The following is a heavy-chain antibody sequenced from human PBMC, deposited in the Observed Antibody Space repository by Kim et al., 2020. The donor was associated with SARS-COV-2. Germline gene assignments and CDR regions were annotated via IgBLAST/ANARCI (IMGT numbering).Heavy chain of an antibody. D-gene: IGHD3-3*01. Sequence: GGSLRLSCAASGFTFSSYWMSWVRQAPGKGLEWVANIKQDGSEKYYVDSVKGRFTISRDNAKNSLYLQMNSLRAEDTAVYYCARDGRPITIFGVVIIPVDYYYYMDVWGKGTTVTVSS. CDR2: IKQDGSEK. CDR1: GFTFSSYW. J-gene: IGHJ6*03. V-gene: IGHV3-7*01. CDR3: ARDGRPITIFGVVIIPVDYYYYMDV.